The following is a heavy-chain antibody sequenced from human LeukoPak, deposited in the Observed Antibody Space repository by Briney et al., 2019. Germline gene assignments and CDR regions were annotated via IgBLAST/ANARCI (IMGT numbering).Heavy chain of an antibody. Sequence: ASVKVPCKASGYTFTSYGISWVRQAPGQGLEWMGWISAYNGNTNYAQKLQGRVTMTTDTSTSTAYMELRSLRSDDTAVYYCAREGSQWDDYSKSGAFDIWGQGTMVTVSS. V-gene: IGHV1-18*01. CDR1: GYTFTSYG. D-gene: IGHD4-11*01. CDR3: AREGSQWDDYSKSGAFDI. J-gene: IGHJ3*02. CDR2: ISAYNGNT.